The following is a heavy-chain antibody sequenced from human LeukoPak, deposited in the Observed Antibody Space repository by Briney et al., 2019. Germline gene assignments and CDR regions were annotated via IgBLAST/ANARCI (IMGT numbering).Heavy chain of an antibody. CDR2: IKSKTDGGTT. CDR3: TSNWNYYDSSGFRYFDY. Sequence: GGSLRLSCAASGFTFSNAWMSWVRQAPGKGLEWVGRIKSKTDGGTTDYAAPVEGRFTISRDDSKNTLYLQMNSLKTEDTAVYYCTSNWNYYDSSGFRYFDYWGQGTLVTVSS. V-gene: IGHV3-15*01. D-gene: IGHD3-22*01. J-gene: IGHJ4*02. CDR1: GFTFSNAW.